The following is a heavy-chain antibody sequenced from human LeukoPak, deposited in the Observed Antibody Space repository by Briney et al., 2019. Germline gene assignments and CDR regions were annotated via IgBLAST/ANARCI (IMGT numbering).Heavy chain of an antibody. V-gene: IGHV3-7*01. D-gene: IGHD3-22*01. CDR3: ARAADSSGYYGY. Sequence: PGGSLRLSCVASGFTFSISWVTWVRQAPGKGLEWVANIDKHGSGKYYVDSVKGRFAISRDYASNSVFLQMDSLRAEDTAVYYCARAADSSGYYGYWGQGTLVTVSS. CDR2: IDKHGSGK. CDR1: GFTFSISW. J-gene: IGHJ4*02.